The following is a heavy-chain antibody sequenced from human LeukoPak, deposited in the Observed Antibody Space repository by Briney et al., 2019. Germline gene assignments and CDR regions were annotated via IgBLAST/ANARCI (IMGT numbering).Heavy chain of an antibody. CDR1: GGSFSCYY. J-gene: IGHJ6*02. V-gene: IGHV4-34*01. D-gene: IGHD2-15*01. CDR2: INHSGST. CDR3: ARDWGVSGGSCYSPPKYYYYYYGMDV. Sequence: PSETLSLTCAVYGGSFSCYYWSWIRQPPGKGLEWIGEINHSGSTNYNPSLKSRVTISVDTSKNQFSLKLSSVTAADTAVYYCARDWGVSGGSCYSPPKYYYYYYGMDVWGQGTTVTVSS.